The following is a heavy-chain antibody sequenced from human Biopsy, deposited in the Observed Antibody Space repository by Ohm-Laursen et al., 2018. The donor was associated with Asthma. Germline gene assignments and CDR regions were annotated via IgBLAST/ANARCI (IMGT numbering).Heavy chain of an antibody. CDR1: GYTFINYA. D-gene: IGHD3-9*01. CDR3: ARTYYDFLTGQVKDVFGV. J-gene: IGHJ3*01. Sequence: AASVKVSCKASGYTFINYAIHWVRQAPGQRLEWMGWVNTGNGDTKYSQKFQGRVTITRDTSASTAYMELRGLRSEDTATYYCARTYYDFLTGQVKDVFGVWGQGTMVTVSS. CDR2: VNTGNGDT. V-gene: IGHV1-3*04.